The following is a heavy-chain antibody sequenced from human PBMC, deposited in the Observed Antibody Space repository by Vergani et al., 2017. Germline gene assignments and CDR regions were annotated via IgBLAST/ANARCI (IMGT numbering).Heavy chain of an antibody. CDR1: GFTFSSYS. CDR3: ANDRYYLRSGSYPCFYDYGLDV. J-gene: IGHJ6*02. Sequence: EVQLVESGGGLVKRGGSLRLSCAASGFTFSSYSMNWVRQAPGKGLEWVSCISRSSSSIHYSDSLKGRFTISRDNAKSSMYLQMNSLRAEGTGVYDCANDRYYLRSGSYPCFYDYGLDVWGRGTAVTVSS. CDR2: ISRSSSSI. V-gene: IGHV3-21*01. D-gene: IGHD3-10*01.